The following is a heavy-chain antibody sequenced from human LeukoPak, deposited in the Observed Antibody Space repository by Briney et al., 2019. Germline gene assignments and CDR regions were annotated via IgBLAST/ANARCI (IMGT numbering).Heavy chain of an antibody. CDR1: GFTFSTYA. D-gene: IGHD6-19*01. J-gene: IGHJ4*02. CDR3: ARDSWQWLVPHSFDY. CDR2: ISYGGVNT. V-gene: IGHV3-30*09. Sequence: PGGSLRLSCAASGFTFSTYAIHWVRQAPGEGLEWVAVISYGGVNTFYADSVKGRFAVSRDNSKKTVYLQMNSLRGEDTAVYYCARDSWQWLVPHSFDYWGQGTLVTVSS.